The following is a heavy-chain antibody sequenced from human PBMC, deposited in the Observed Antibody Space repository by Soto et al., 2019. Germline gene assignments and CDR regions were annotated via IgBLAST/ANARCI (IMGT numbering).Heavy chain of an antibody. Sequence: SETLSLTCTVSGGSISSSSYYWGWIRQPPGKGLEWIGSIYYSGSTYYNPSLKSRVTISVDTSKNQFSLKLSSVTAADTAVYYCARLDVEIIYYGMDVWGQGTTVTVSS. CDR2: IYYSGST. J-gene: IGHJ6*02. D-gene: IGHD5-12*01. V-gene: IGHV4-39*01. CDR3: ARLDVEIIYYGMDV. CDR1: GGSISSSSYY.